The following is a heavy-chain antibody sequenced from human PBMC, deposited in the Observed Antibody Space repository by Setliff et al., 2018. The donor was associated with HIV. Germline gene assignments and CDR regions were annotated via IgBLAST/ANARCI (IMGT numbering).Heavy chain of an antibody. D-gene: IGHD3-22*01. CDR1: GFIFRNYA. V-gene: IGHV3-30*04. Sequence: PGESLKISCATSGFIFRNYAMHWVRQAPGKGLEWISVISFDEGYKAYADSVKGRFTVSRDNFKSVLHLQMNSLKPEDTAVYYCARGEVTDYHDSSGYYSFPPNYWGQGSLVT. J-gene: IGHJ4*02. CDR3: ARGEVTDYHDSSGYYSFPPNY. CDR2: ISFDEGYK.